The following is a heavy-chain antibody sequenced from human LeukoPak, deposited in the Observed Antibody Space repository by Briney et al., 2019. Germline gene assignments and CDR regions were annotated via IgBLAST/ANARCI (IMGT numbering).Heavy chain of an antibody. Sequence: GGSLRLSCAASGFTFSSYGMHWVRQGPGKGLEWVAFIRYDGSNKYYADSVKGRFTISRDNAKNSLYLQMNSLRAKDTALYYCARDYYDSSGSSWFDPWGQGTLVTVSS. CDR1: GFTFSSYG. CDR3: ARDYYDSSGSSWFDP. CDR2: IRYDGSNK. J-gene: IGHJ5*02. D-gene: IGHD3-22*01. V-gene: IGHV3-30*02.